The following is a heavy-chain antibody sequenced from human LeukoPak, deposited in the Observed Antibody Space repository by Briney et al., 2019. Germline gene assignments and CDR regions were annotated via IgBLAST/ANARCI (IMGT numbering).Heavy chain of an antibody. CDR2: IKQDGSDK. Sequence: PGGSLRLSCAASGFTFSSYTMSWVRQAPGKGLEWVANIKQDGSDKYYVDSVKGRFTISRDNAENSLYLQMSSLRAEDTAVYYCARDLDYWGQGTLVTVSS. CDR3: ARDLDY. J-gene: IGHJ4*02. V-gene: IGHV3-7*03. CDR1: GFTFSSYT.